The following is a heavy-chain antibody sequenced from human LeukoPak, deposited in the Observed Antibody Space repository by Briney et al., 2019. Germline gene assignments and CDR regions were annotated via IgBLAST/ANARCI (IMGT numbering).Heavy chain of an antibody. CDR2: IYPADSDT. Sequence: GESLKISCQGSGYSFTTYWIGWVRQMPGKGLEWMGIIYPADSDTRYSPSFQGQVTISADKSISTAYLQWSSLKASDTAMYYCAKVAARSNDFRFDPWGQGTLVTVSS. CDR3: AKVAARSNDFRFDP. V-gene: IGHV5-51*01. CDR1: GYSFTTYW. J-gene: IGHJ5*02. D-gene: IGHD6-6*01.